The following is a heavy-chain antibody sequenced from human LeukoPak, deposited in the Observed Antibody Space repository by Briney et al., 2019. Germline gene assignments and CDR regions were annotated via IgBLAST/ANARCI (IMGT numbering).Heavy chain of an antibody. CDR1: GGTFSSYA. CDR3: ARDDSETYYDILTGQKDRSDYYGMDV. D-gene: IGHD3-9*01. J-gene: IGHJ6*02. CDR2: MIPILGIA. V-gene: IGHV1-69*04. Sequence: ASVKVSCKASGGTFSSYAISWVRQAPGQGLEWMGRMIPILGIANYAQKFQGRITITADKSTSTAYMELSSLRSEDTAVYYCARDDSETYYDILTGQKDRSDYYGMDVWSQGTTVTVSS.